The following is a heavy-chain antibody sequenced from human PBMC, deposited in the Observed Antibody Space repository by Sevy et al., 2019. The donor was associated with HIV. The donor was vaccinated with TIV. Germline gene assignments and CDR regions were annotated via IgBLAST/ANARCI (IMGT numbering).Heavy chain of an antibody. Sequence: GESLKISCAASGFTFSSYAMSWVRQAPGKGLEWVSAISGSGGSTYYADSVKGRFTISRDNSKNTLYLQMNSLRAEDTAVYYCANSRPTTVTTVEWYFDLWGRGTLVTVSS. CDR1: GFTFSSYA. CDR3: ANSRPTTVTTVEWYFDL. CDR2: ISGSGGST. V-gene: IGHV3-23*01. D-gene: IGHD4-17*01. J-gene: IGHJ2*01.